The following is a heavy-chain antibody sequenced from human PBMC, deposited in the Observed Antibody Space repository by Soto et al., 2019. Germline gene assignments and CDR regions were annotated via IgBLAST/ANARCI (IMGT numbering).Heavy chain of an antibody. Sequence: GESLKISCKGSGYSFSDNWMGCVRQTPGKGLEWMGIIWPRDSDTRYSPSFQGQVTISADRSISTAYLQWSSLKASDTGMYCCGRRLGQGWFDPWGQGTLVTVSS. D-gene: IGHD7-27*01. CDR2: IWPRDSDT. V-gene: IGHV5-51*01. CDR1: GYSFSDNW. CDR3: GRRLGQGWFDP. J-gene: IGHJ5*02.